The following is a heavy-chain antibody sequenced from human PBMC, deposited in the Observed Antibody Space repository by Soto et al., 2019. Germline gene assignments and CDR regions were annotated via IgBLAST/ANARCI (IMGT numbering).Heavy chain of an antibody. CDR1: GFTFSSYA. Sequence: GGSLSLSCAASGFTFSSYAMSWVRQAPGKGLEWVSAISGSGGSTYYADSVKGRFTISRDNSKNTLYLQMNSLRAEDTAVYYCAKLLVAQDAFDIWGQGTMVTVSS. J-gene: IGHJ3*02. V-gene: IGHV3-23*01. CDR3: AKLLVAQDAFDI. D-gene: IGHD2-15*01. CDR2: ISGSGGST.